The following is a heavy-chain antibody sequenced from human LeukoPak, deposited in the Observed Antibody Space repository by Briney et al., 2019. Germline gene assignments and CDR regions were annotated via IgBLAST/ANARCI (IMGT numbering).Heavy chain of an antibody. CDR2: FDPEVGKT. J-gene: IGHJ4*02. Sequence: ASVKVSCKVSGYSLTALSMHWVRQAPGKGLEWMGGFDPEVGKTMYAEKLDGRLTVTDDTSTDTAYMQLSSLRLEDTAVYYCATDMVGYCGDVTCYSEAYWGQGTLVTVSS. CDR3: ATDMVGYCGDVTCYSEAY. CDR1: GYSLTALS. D-gene: IGHD2-21*01. V-gene: IGHV1-24*01.